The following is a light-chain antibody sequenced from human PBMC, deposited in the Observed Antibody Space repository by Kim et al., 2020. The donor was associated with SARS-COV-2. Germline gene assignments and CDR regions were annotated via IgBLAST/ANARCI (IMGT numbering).Light chain of an antibody. Sequence: ASEGDRVTITCRASQEIDTFLAWFQQIPGKVPKRLIYGTSSLESGVPSRFSGSGSGTEFTLTISSLQPEDFATYYCLQHKNYPWTFGQGTKVDIK. J-gene: IGKJ1*01. CDR2: GTS. V-gene: IGKV1-17*03. CDR3: LQHKNYPWT. CDR1: QEIDTF.